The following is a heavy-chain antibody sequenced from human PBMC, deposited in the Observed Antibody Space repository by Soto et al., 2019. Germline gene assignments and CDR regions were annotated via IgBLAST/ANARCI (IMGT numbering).Heavy chain of an antibody. J-gene: IGHJ4*02. CDR3: ARGGYGSSFTDF. CDR1: GYTFTTYG. V-gene: IGHV1-18*01. D-gene: IGHD3-22*01. CDR2: SSTYNDDT. Sequence: QVQLVQSGGEVRKPGASVKLSCKTSGYTFTTYGVGWVRQAPGQGLEWLGWSSTYNDDTNYAQKLQGRVTMTTDTSTSTASMELRSLTSDDTAMYYWARGGYGSSFTDFWGQGTLVTVSS.